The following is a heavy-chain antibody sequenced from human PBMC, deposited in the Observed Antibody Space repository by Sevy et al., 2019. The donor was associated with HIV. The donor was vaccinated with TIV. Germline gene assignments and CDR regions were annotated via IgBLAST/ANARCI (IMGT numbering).Heavy chain of an antibody. CDR3: AQETVGRFDS. D-gene: IGHD3-16*01. V-gene: IGHV3-7*01. Sequence: GGSLRLSCAASGFPFSAYWMNWVRQAPGKGLEGVANIKSDGSDKHYVGSVEGRFTISRDNAKNSLYLQMNSLRVEDTAVYYCAQETVGRFDSWGQGTLVTVSS. CDR2: IKSDGSDK. J-gene: IGHJ4*02. CDR1: GFPFSAYW.